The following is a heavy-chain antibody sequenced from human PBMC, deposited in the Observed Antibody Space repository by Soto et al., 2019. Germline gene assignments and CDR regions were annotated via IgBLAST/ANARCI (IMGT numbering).Heavy chain of an antibody. CDR1: GFTFSSYA. CDR3: AKDPDFDFWRGYFGY. D-gene: IGHD3-3*01. CDR2: ISGSGGST. Sequence: PGGSLRLSCAASGFTFSSYAMSWVRQAPGKGLEWVSAISGSGGSTYYADSVKGRFTISRDNSKNTLYLQMNSLRAEDTAVYYCAKDPDFDFWRGYFGYWGQGTLVTVSS. V-gene: IGHV3-23*01. J-gene: IGHJ4*02.